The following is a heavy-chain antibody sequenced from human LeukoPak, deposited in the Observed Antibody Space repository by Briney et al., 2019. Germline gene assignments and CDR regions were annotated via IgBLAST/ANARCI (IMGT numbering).Heavy chain of an antibody. CDR2: VYRNTAT. Sequence: SETLSLTCTVSGSSITNTYYWGWIRQPPGKGLEWIGTVYRNTATYYNPSLESRVSISVDTSKNQFSLKLNSVTAADTAVYYCASDENNISWFYYWGQGTLVTVSS. CDR1: GSSITNTYY. J-gene: IGHJ4*02. CDR3: ASDENNISWFYY. D-gene: IGHD1-14*01. V-gene: IGHV4-38-2*02.